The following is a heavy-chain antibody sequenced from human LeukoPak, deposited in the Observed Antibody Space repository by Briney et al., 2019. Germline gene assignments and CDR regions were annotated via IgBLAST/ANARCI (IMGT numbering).Heavy chain of an antibody. CDR1: GFTFSSYG. J-gene: IGHJ6*03. CDR3: ARAGDSSGWTGSFYHYMDV. V-gene: IGHV3-23*01. Sequence: GGSLRLSCAASGFTFSSYGMSWVRQAPGKGLEWVSGISGSGGSTYYADSVKGRFTISRDNSKNTLYLQMNSLRAEDTALYYCARAGDSSGWTGSFYHYMDVWGKGTTVTVSS. CDR2: ISGSGGST. D-gene: IGHD6-19*01.